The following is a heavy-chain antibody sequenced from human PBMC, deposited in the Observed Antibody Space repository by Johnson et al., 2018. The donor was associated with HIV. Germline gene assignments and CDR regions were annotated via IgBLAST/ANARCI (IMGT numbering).Heavy chain of an antibody. V-gene: IGHV3-66*01. CDR2: IYSGGST. J-gene: IGHJ3*02. CDR1: GFTVSSDY. D-gene: IGHD6-13*01. CDR3: ARESVALVAFDI. Sequence: VQLVESGGGLIQPGGSLRLSCAASGFTVSSDYISWVRQAPGKGLEWVSVIYSGGSTYYADSVKGRFTISRDNSKNTLYLQMNSLRAEDTAVYYCARESVALVAFDIWGQGTMVTVSS.